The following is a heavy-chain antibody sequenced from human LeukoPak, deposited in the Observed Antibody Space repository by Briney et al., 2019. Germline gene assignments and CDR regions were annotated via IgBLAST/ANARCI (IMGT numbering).Heavy chain of an antibody. CDR2: MYYSGST. J-gene: IGHJ6*02. D-gene: IGHD6-19*01. Sequence: SETLSLTCTVSGGSISSYYWSWIRQPPGKGLEWIGYMYYSGSTNYNPSLKSRVTISLHTSMKQFSLRLTSVTAADTAVYYCARSIVVAGVISDFYYYGMDVWGQGTTVTVSS. V-gene: IGHV4-59*08. CDR1: GGSISSYY. CDR3: ARSIVVAGVISDFYYYGMDV.